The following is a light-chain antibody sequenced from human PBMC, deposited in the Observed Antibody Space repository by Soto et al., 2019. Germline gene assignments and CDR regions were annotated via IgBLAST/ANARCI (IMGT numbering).Light chain of an antibody. CDR2: RTS. Sequence: EIVLTQSPGTLSLSPGERATLSCRASQSVSSSYLAWYQQKPGQAPRLLIYRTSNRATGIPDRFSGSGSGTDFTLTISSLQPDDFATYYCQHYNSYSEAFGQGTKVDIK. J-gene: IGKJ1*01. V-gene: IGKV3-20*01. CDR3: QHYNSYSEA. CDR1: QSVSSSY.